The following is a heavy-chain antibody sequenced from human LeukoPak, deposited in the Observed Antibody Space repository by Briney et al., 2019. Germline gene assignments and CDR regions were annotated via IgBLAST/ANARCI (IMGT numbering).Heavy chain of an antibody. CDR3: ASQYTSSRIFDD. CDR2: ISSSSTYI. J-gene: IGHJ4*02. D-gene: IGHD6-13*01. Sequence: GSLKLSCVASGFPFSSYSMNLVRQAPGKGLEWVSSISSSSTYIYYADSVKGRFTVSRDNAKNSLYLQMNSLRAEDTAVYFCASQYTSSRIFDDWGQGTLVTVSS. V-gene: IGHV3-21*01. CDR1: GFPFSSYS.